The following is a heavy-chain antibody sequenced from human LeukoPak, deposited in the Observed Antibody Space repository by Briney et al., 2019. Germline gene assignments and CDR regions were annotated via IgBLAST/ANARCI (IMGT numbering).Heavy chain of an antibody. CDR3: AKDFVLGAYAGGFDP. Sequence: SLRLSCAASGFTFDDYAMHWVRQAPGKGLEWVSGISWNSGSIGYADSVKGRFTISRENAKNSLYMKMNSRRAEDTALYYCAKDFVLGAYAGGFDPWGQGTLVTVSS. D-gene: IGHD1-26*01. J-gene: IGHJ5*02. V-gene: IGHV3-9*01. CDR2: ISWNSGSI. CDR1: GFTFDDYA.